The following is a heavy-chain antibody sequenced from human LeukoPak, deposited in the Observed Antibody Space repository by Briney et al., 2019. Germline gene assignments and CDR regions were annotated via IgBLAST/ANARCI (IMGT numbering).Heavy chain of an antibody. CDR1: GYTFTGYY. V-gene: IGHV1-69*13. CDR2: IIPIFGTA. J-gene: IGHJ3*02. CDR3: ARDLPLYSYGVRDAFDI. D-gene: IGHD5-18*01. Sequence: SVKVSCKASGYTFTGYYMHWVRQAPGQGLEWMGWIIPIFGTANYAQKFQGRVTITADESTSTAYMELSSLRSEDTAVYYCARDLPLYSYGVRDAFDIWGQGTMVTVSS.